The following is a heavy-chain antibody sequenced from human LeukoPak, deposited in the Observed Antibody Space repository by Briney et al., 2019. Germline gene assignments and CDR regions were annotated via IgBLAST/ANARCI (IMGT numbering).Heavy chain of an antibody. D-gene: IGHD3-10*01. CDR3: ARAHYYGSGDLGY. CDR1: GFTFSSSA. J-gene: IGHJ4*02. V-gene: IGHV3-23*01. Sequence: GGSLRLSCAASGFTFSSSAMSWVRQAPGKGLEWVSSISGSGSGGSTYYADSVKGRFTISRDNSKNTLYLQMNSLRAEDTAVYYCARAHYYGSGDLGYWGQGTLVTVSS. CDR2: ISGSGSGGST.